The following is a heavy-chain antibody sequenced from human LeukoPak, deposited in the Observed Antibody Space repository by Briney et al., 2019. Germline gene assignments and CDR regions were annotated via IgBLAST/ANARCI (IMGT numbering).Heavy chain of an antibody. Sequence: SETLSLTCTVSGGSISSSSYYWGWLRQPPGKGLEWIGSIYYSGSTYYNPSLKSRVTISVDTSKNQFSLKLSSVTAADTAVYYCARDRLSWFGNNWFDPWGQGTLVTVSS. J-gene: IGHJ5*02. V-gene: IGHV4-39*07. D-gene: IGHD3-10*01. CDR1: GGSISSSSYY. CDR2: IYYSGST. CDR3: ARDRLSWFGNNWFDP.